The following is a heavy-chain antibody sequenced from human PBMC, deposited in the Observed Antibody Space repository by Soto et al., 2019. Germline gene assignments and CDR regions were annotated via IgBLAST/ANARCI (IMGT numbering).Heavy chain of an antibody. D-gene: IGHD6-19*01. J-gene: IGHJ3*02. CDR2: IVVGSGNT. V-gene: IGHV1-58*01. Sequence: ASVKVSCKASGFTFTSSAVQWLRQSRGQRLEWIGWIVVGSGNTNYAQKFQERVTITRDMSTSTVYMELSSLRSEDTAVYYCAVPGIAVAGTGAYAFDIWGQGTMVTVSS. CDR3: AVPGIAVAGTGAYAFDI. CDR1: GFTFTSSA.